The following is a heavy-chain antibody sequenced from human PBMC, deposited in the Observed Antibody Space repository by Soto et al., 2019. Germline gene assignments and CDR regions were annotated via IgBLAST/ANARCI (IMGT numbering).Heavy chain of an antibody. J-gene: IGHJ6*02. D-gene: IGHD3-10*01. CDR1: GYSFTSYW. CDR2: IYPGDSDT. Sequence: PGESLKISCKGSGYSFTSYWIGWVRQMPGKGLEWMGIIYPGDSDTRYSPSFQGQVTISADKSISTAYLQWSSLKASDTAMYYCAGGGVRGVITRTRDYNGMDVWGQGTTVTVSS. CDR3: AGGGVRGVITRTRDYNGMDV. V-gene: IGHV5-51*01.